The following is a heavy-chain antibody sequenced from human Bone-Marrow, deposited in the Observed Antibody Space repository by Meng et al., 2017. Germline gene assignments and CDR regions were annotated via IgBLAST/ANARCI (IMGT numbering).Heavy chain of an antibody. CDR3: ARGLLYSSSWYPWFDP. V-gene: IGHV3-48*03. CDR2: ISSSGSTI. CDR1: GFTFSSYE. J-gene: IGHJ5*02. D-gene: IGHD6-13*01. Sequence: GGSLRLSCAASGFTFSSYEMNWVRQAPGKGREWVSYISSSGSTIYYADSVKGRFTISRDNAKNSLYLQMNSLRAEDTAVYYCARGLLYSSSWYPWFDPWGQEPWSPSPQ.